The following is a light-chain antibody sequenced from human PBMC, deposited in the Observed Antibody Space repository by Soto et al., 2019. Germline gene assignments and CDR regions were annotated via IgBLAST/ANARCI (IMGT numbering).Light chain of an antibody. CDR2: LAS. CDR3: LQHNSYPLT. V-gene: IGKV1-17*01. J-gene: IGKJ3*01. CDR1: QSISNH. Sequence: DIQMTQSPSSLSASVEDRVIITCRASQSISNHLNWYQQKPGKAPKRLIYLASSLQSGVPSRFSGSGSGTEFTLTISRLQPEDFATYYCLQHNSYPLTFGPGTKVDIK.